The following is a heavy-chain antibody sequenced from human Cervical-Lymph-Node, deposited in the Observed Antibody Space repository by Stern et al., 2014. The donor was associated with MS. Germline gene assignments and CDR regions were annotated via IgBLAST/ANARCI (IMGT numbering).Heavy chain of an antibody. Sequence: VQLEESGPGLVKPSQTLSLTCTVSGASISTVGYYWSWIRQHPGKGLEWIAYISYIGSTYYNPSLKSRVSISADTSKNQFSLNLTSVTAADTALYYCARRDRLWGSFDYWGQGTLVAVSS. D-gene: IGHD3-16*01. V-gene: IGHV4-31*03. J-gene: IGHJ4*02. CDR1: GASISTVGYY. CDR3: ARRDRLWGSFDY. CDR2: ISYIGST.